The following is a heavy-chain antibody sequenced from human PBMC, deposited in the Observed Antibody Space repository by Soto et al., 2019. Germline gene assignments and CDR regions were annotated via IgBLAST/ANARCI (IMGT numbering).Heavy chain of an antibody. D-gene: IGHD6-6*01. J-gene: IGHJ6*02. Sequence: GESLKISCQGSGYSFASYWIGWVLQIPGKDLEWMGIIYPGDSDTRYSPSFQGQVTISADKSLRTAYLQWTSLKASDTALYYCARTRSFTLGFYYDGMDVWGQGTTVTVSS. CDR2: IYPGDSDT. V-gene: IGHV5-51*01. CDR1: GYSFASYW. CDR3: ARTRSFTLGFYYDGMDV.